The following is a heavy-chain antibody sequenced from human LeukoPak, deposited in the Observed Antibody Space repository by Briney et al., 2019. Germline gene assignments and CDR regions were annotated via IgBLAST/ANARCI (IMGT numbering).Heavy chain of an antibody. V-gene: IGHV4-4*07. J-gene: IGHJ3*02. CDR2: IYTSGST. CDR1: GGSISSYY. Sequence: SQTLSLTCTVSGGSISSYYWSWIRQPAGKGLEWIGRIYTSGSTNYNPSLKSRVTMSVDTSKNQFSLKLSSVTVADTAVYYCARDLEDSSGYYRGGDAFDIWGQGTMVTVSS. D-gene: IGHD3-22*01. CDR3: ARDLEDSSGYYRGGDAFDI.